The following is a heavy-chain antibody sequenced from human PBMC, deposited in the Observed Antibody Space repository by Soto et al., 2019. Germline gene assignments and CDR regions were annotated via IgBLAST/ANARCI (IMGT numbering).Heavy chain of an antibody. V-gene: IGHV1-3*01. CDR3: ARVSWPDSSGWRYNWFDP. CDR2: INAGNGNT. CDR1: GYTFTSYA. D-gene: IGHD6-19*01. Sequence: ASVKVSCKASGYTFTSYAMHWVRQAPGQRLEWMGWINAGNGNTKYSQKFQGRVTITRDTSASTAYMELSSLRSEDTAVYYCARVSWPDSSGWRYNWFDPWGQGTLVTVSS. J-gene: IGHJ5*02.